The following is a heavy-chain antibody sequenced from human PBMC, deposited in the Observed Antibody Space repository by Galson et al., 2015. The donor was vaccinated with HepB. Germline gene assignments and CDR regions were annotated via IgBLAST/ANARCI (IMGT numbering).Heavy chain of an antibody. V-gene: IGHV3-23*01. J-gene: IGHJ4*02. CDR3: AKPSVKWWYLSD. Sequence: SLRLSCAASGFTFSSYAMSWVRQAPGKGLEWGSFISTAGDSTYYADSVKGRFTTSRDSSKNTLYLQMNSLRAGDTAVYYCAKPSVKWWYLSDWGQGTLVTVSS. CDR2: ISTAGDST. CDR1: GFTFSSYA. D-gene: IGHD2-15*01.